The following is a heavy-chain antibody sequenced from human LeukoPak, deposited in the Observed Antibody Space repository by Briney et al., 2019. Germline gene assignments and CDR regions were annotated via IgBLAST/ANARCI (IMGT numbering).Heavy chain of an antibody. D-gene: IGHD3-3*01. CDR2: IYPGDSDT. J-gene: IGHJ3*02. V-gene: IGHV5-51*01. Sequence: GESLKISCKGSGYTFTSFWIGWVRQMPGKGLEWIGIIYPGDSDTRYSPSFQGQVTISVVKSITTAYLQWTSLKASDTAMYYCASGSGYSGDFGIWGQGTMVTVSS. CDR1: GYTFTSFW. CDR3: ASGSGYSGDFGI.